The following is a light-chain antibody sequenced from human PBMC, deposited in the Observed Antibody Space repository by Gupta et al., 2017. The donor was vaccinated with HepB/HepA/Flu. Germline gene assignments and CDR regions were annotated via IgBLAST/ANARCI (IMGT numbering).Light chain of an antibody. J-gene: IGKJ1*01. CDR3: QQYNNYPLT. Sequence: DTQLTQSPSSVSASVGDRVIITCRASQDINNHLAWFQQKPGKAPKSLIYAASSLKSGVPSRCSGSASGTEFTLTISSLQPEDFGTYYCQQYNNYPLTFGQGTKVEIK. V-gene: IGKV1-16*01. CDR2: AAS. CDR1: QDINNH.